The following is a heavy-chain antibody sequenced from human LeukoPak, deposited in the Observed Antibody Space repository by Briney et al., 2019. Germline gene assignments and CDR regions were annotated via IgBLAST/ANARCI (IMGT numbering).Heavy chain of an antibody. Sequence: SETLSLTCTVSSVSINSYNWIWIRQPPGKGLKGIMYIYYSGSTNYNTSLSRRATISVDTTINHFFLKLSSVTAADTAVYYCARRASGGYCSSGLCPPFDYWGQGTLVTVSS. D-gene: IGHD2-15*01. J-gene: IGHJ4*02. CDR1: SVSINSYN. CDR3: ARRASGGYCSSGLCPPFDY. V-gene: IGHV4-59*08. CDR2: IYYSGST.